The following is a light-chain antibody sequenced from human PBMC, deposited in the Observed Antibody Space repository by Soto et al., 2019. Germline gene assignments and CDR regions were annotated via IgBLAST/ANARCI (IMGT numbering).Light chain of an antibody. J-gene: IGLJ2*01. CDR3: TSYTSSGIPV. Sequence: QAVLTQPASVSGSPGQSITISCTGTSSDIGAYNYVSWYQQHPDKAPKLMIFDVSDRPSGVSNRFSGSKSGNTASLTISGLQPEDEATYFCTSYTSSGIPVFGGGTKVTVL. V-gene: IGLV2-14*03. CDR1: SSDIGAYNY. CDR2: DVS.